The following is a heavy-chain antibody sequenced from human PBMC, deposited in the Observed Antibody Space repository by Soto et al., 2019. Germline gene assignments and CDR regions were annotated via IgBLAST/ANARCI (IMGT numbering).Heavy chain of an antibody. Sequence: GGSMRLSCAASGFTFSSYGMHWVRQAPGKGLEWVAVISYDGSNKYYADSVKGRFTISRDNSKNTLYLQMNSLRAEDTAVYYCAKDVQTGYCSGGSCNYFDYWGQGTLVTVSS. D-gene: IGHD2-15*01. CDR3: AKDVQTGYCSGGSCNYFDY. V-gene: IGHV3-30*18. CDR1: GFTFSSYG. CDR2: ISYDGSNK. J-gene: IGHJ4*02.